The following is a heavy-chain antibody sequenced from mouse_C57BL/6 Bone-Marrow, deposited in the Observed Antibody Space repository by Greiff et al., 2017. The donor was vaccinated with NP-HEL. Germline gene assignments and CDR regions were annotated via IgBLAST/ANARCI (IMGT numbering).Heavy chain of an antibody. CDR2: IDPEDGDT. V-gene: IGHV14-1*01. CDR3: TTDDRLRRAWFAY. D-gene: IGHD2-4*01. CDR1: GFNIKDYY. J-gene: IGHJ3*01. Sequence: VQLKESGAELVRPGASVKLSCTASGFNIKDYYMHWVKQRPEQGLEWIGRIDPEDGDTEYAPKFQGKATMTADTSSNTAYLQLSSLTSEDTAVYYCTTDDRLRRAWFAYWGQGTLVTVSA.